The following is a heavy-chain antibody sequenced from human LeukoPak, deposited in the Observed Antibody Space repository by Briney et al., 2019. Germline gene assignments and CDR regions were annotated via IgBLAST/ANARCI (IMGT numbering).Heavy chain of an antibody. CDR2: ISSSASTR. J-gene: IGHJ4*02. Sequence: GSLRLSCAASGFTFSDYYMSWIRQAPGKGLEWVSYISSSASTRYYADSVKGRFTISRDNAKNSLYLQMNSLRAEDTAVYYCARVVSDDYGDPLDFWGQGTLVTVSS. V-gene: IGHV3-11*01. CDR3: ARVVSDDYGDPLDF. CDR1: GFTFSDYY. D-gene: IGHD4-17*01.